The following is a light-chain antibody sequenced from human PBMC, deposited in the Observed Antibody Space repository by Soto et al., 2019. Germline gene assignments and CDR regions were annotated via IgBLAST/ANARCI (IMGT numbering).Light chain of an antibody. Sequence: DIQMTQSPSTLSASVGDRVTITCRASQSISSWLAWYQQKPGKALKLLIYDASSLESGVPSRFSGSGSGTEFTLTISSLQPDDFATYYCQQYNSYSPITFGQGTRLEIK. CDR2: DAS. V-gene: IGKV1-5*01. CDR3: QQYNSYSPIT. J-gene: IGKJ5*01. CDR1: QSISSW.